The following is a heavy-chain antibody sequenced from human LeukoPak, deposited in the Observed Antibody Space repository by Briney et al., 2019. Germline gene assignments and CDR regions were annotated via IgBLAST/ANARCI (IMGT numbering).Heavy chain of an antibody. CDR2: IYYSGGT. Sequence: SETLSLTCTVSGGSISSYYWSWIRQPPGKGLEWIGYIYYSGGTNYNSSLKSRVTLSIDTSKNQFSLELTSVTAADTAVYYCASLPWIQLWKHYWGQGTLVAVSS. D-gene: IGHD5-18*01. CDR3: ASLPWIQLWKHY. J-gene: IGHJ4*02. V-gene: IGHV4-59*08. CDR1: GGSISSYY.